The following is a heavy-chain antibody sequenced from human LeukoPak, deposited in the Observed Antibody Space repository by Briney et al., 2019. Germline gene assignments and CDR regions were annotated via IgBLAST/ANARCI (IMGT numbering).Heavy chain of an antibody. CDR1: GFTFSSYW. CDR3: ATSVYGDYIPFDY. V-gene: IGHV3-23*01. CDR2: ISGSGGST. J-gene: IGHJ4*02. D-gene: IGHD4-17*01. Sequence: GGSLRLSCAASGFTFSSYWMSWVRQAPGKGLEWVSSISGSGGSTKYADSVKGRFTISRDNSKNTLYLQMSSLRAEDTAMYCCATSVYGDYIPFDYWGQGTLVTVSS.